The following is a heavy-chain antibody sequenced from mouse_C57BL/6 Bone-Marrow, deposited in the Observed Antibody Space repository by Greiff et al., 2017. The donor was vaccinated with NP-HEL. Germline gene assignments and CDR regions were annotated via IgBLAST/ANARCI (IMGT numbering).Heavy chain of an antibody. CDR1: GFNIKDDY. D-gene: IGHD1-1*01. V-gene: IGHV14-4*01. CDR2: IDPENGDT. CDR3: TTLVTTVVDAMDY. J-gene: IGHJ4*01. Sequence: VQLKESGAELVRPGASVKLSCTASGFNIKDDYMHWVKQRPEQGLEWIGWIDPENGDTEYASKFQGKATITADTSSNTAYLQLSSLTSEDTAVYYCTTLVTTVVDAMDYWGQGTSVTVSS.